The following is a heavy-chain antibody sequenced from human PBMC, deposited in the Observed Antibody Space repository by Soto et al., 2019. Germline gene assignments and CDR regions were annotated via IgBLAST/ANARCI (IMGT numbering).Heavy chain of an antibody. CDR2: INHRGST. CDR1: GGSFSGNY. J-gene: IGHJ6*02. Sequence: SETLSLTCAVYGGSFSGNYWSWIRQPPGKGLEWIGEINHRGSTNYNPSLKSRVTISVDTSKNQFSLKLSSVTAADTAVYYCARDRGRGYYYYGMDGWGQGTTVTVSS. V-gene: IGHV4-34*01. CDR3: ARDRGRGYYYYGMDG. D-gene: IGHD3-10*01.